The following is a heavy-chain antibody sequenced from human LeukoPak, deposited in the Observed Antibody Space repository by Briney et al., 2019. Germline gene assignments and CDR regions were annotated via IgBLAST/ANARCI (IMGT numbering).Heavy chain of an antibody. D-gene: IGHD3-16*01. CDR3: AREKGNSYDDY. Sequence: SETLSLTCTVSGGFISSYYWSWIRQPPGKGLEWIGYIYYSGSTNYNPSLKSRVTISVDTSMNQFSLKLSSVTAADTAVYYCAREKGNSYDDYWGQGTLVTVSS. CDR2: IYYSGST. CDR1: GGFISSYY. V-gene: IGHV4-59*01. J-gene: IGHJ4*02.